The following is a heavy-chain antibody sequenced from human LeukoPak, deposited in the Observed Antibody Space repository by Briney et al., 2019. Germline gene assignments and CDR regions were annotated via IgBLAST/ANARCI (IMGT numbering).Heavy chain of an antibody. CDR2: IYYSGST. Sequence: SETLSLTCTVSGGSISGTTYCWGWIRQPPGKGLEWIGNIYYSGSTYYNPSLKSRVTISVDTSKNQFSLKQSSVTAADTAVYYCARGSTPYYFDYWGQGTLVTVSS. CDR3: ARGSTPYYFDY. V-gene: IGHV4-39*07. J-gene: IGHJ4*02. CDR1: GGSISGTTYC. D-gene: IGHD2-2*01.